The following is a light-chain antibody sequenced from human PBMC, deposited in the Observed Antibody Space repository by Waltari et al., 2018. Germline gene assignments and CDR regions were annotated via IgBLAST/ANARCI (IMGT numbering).Light chain of an antibody. CDR1: QSVSRY. CDR3: QQRSDWPPH. V-gene: IGKV3-11*01. J-gene: IGKJ5*01. Sequence: EIVLTQSPATLSLSPGERATLSCRASQSVSRYLRWYQQTPGQAPRLLIYDASNRATGIPARFSGSGSGTDFTLTISSLEPEDFAVYYCQQRSDWPPHFGQGTRLEMK. CDR2: DAS.